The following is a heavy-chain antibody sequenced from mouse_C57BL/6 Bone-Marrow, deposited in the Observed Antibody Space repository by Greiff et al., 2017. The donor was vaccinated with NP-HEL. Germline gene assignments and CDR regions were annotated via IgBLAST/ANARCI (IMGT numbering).Heavy chain of an antibody. V-gene: IGHV10-1*01. J-gene: IGHJ3*01. CDR1: GFSFNTYA. D-gene: IGHD1-1*01. Sequence: EVQLVESGGGLVQPKGSLKLSCAASGFSFNTYAMNWVRQAPGKGLEWVARIRSKSNNYATYYAVSVKDRFTISRDDSESMLYLQMNNMKTEDTAMYYCVRHESYYGSSSPFADWGQGTLVTVSA. CDR3: VRHESYYGSSSPFAD. CDR2: IRSKSNNYAT.